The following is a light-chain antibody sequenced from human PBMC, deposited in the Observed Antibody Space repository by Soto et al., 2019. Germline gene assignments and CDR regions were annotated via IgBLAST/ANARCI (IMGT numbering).Light chain of an antibody. V-gene: IGKV3-20*01. CDR1: QSVSSGY. J-gene: IGKJ5*01. CDR2: GAG. CDR3: QQYGGSPAIT. Sequence: EIVLTPAPGSLSFSPGEKATLSRRALQSVSSGYVAWYQQKPGQSPRLLMYGAGNRASGIPDRFRGSGSGTDFTLTISRLEPEDFAVYYCQQYGGSPAITFGQGTRLEIK.